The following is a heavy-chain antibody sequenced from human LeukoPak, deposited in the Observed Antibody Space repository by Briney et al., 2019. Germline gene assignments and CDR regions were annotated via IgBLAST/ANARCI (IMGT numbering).Heavy chain of an antibody. CDR1: GGTFSSYA. Sequence: WVKVSCKASGGTFSSYAISWVRQAPGQGLEWMGGIIPIFGTANYAQKFQGRVTITADESTSTAYMELSSLRSEDTAVYYCARGSSHYIHDHLRYWGQGTLVTVSS. J-gene: IGHJ4*02. V-gene: IGHV1-69*01. D-gene: IGHD1-1*01. CDR2: IIPIFGTA. CDR3: ARGSSHYIHDHLRY.